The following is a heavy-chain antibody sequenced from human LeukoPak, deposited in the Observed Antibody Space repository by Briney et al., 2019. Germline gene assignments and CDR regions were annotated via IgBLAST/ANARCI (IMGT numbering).Heavy chain of an antibody. D-gene: IGHD4-17*01. J-gene: IGHJ4*02. Sequence: PSETLSLTCTVSGGSISSYYWSWIRQPPGKGLEWIGYIHYSGTTNYNPSLESRVAISVDTSNNQFSLRLSSVTAAVTVEYYSLRDKVDVTRPSSERFDYWGQGILVTVSS. CDR1: GGSISSYY. V-gene: IGHV4-59*01. CDR2: IHYSGTT. CDR3: LRDKVDVTRPSSERFDY.